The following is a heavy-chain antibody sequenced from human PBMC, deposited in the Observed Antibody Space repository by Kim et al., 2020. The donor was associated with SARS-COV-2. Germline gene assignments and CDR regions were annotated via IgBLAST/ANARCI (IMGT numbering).Heavy chain of an antibody. V-gene: IGHV4-59*13. Sequence: SETLSLTCTVSGGSIYDYYWSWIRQTPGRGLEWIGYISHTGSTNYNPSFQSRVTLSVDASKKQFSLKLFSVTAADTAVYFCARLDSPPFYYYGMDVWGQGTKVSVSS. CDR3: ARLDSPPFYYYGMDV. D-gene: IGHD1-1*01. J-gene: IGHJ6*02. CDR1: GGSIYDYY. CDR2: ISHTGST.